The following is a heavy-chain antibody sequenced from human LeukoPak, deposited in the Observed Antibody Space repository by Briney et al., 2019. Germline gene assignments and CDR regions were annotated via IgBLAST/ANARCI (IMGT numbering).Heavy chain of an antibody. D-gene: IGHD3-22*01. Sequence: GASVKVSCTASGYTFTGYYMHWVRQAPGQGLEWMGRINPNSGGTNYAQKFQGRVTMTRDTSISTAYMELSRLRSDDTAVYYCAGSYYDSSGYLHWGQGTLVTVSS. CDR3: AGSYYDSSGYLH. CDR2: INPNSGGT. V-gene: IGHV1-2*06. CDR1: GYTFTGYY. J-gene: IGHJ1*01.